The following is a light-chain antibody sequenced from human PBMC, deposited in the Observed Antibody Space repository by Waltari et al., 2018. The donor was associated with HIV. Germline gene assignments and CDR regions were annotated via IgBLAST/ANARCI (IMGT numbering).Light chain of an antibody. CDR3: CSYAGSGSVV. V-gene: IGLV2-23*02. CDR1: SSDVGKYNF. Sequence: QSALTQPASVSGSPGQSIAISCIGTSSDVGKYNFVSWYQQHPGKAPKLIISEVTKRPSGVSDRFAGSKSGNTASLTISGLQAEDEADYYCCSYAGSGSVVFGGGTKLTVL. CDR2: EVT. J-gene: IGLJ2*01.